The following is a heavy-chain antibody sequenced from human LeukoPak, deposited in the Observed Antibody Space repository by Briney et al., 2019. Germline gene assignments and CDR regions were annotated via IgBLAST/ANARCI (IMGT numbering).Heavy chain of an antibody. CDR3: ARGPAAGTDWFDP. D-gene: IGHD6-13*01. CDR1: GYTFTSYY. Sequence: ASVKVSCKASGYTFTSYYMHWVRQAPGQGLEWMGIINPSGGSTSHAQRFQGRVTMTRDTSTSTVYMELSSLRSEDTAVYYCARGPAAGTDWFDPWGQGTLVTVSS. V-gene: IGHV1-46*01. CDR2: INPSGGST. J-gene: IGHJ5*02.